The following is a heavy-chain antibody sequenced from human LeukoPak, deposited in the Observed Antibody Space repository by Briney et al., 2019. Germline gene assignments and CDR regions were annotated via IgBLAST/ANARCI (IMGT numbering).Heavy chain of an antibody. CDR3: TANNYYDSSGYPVYYYYGMDV. J-gene: IGHJ6*02. V-gene: IGHV3-15*01. Sequence: GGSLRLSCAASGFTFSSYWMSWVRQAPGKGLEWVGRIKSKTDGGTTDYAAPVKGRFTISRDDSKNTLYLQMNSLKTEDTAVYYCTANNYYDSSGYPVYYYYGMDVWGQGTTVTVSS. CDR1: GFTFSSYW. D-gene: IGHD3-22*01. CDR2: IKSKTDGGTT.